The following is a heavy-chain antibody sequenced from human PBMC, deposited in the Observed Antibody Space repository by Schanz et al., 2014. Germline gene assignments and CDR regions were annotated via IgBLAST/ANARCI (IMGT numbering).Heavy chain of an antibody. CDR3: ARDRGYDFSFDP. J-gene: IGHJ5*02. D-gene: IGHD3-3*01. CDR1: GGSISSFY. Sequence: QVQLQESGPALVKSSETLSLTCTVSGGSISSFYWGWIRQPAGKGLEWIGRIYTSGSTNYNPSLKSRVSMSLDTSKNRFSLKLSFVTAADTAVYYCARDRGYDFSFDPWGQGTLVTVSS. V-gene: IGHV4-4*07. CDR2: IYTSGST.